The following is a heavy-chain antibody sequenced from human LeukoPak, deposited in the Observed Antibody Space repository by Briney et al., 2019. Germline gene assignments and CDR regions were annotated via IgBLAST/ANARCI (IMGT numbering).Heavy chain of an antibody. J-gene: IGHJ4*02. CDR1: GYTFTSYG. Sequence: SVKVSCKASGYTFTSYGISWVRQAPGQGLEWMGRIIPIFGTANYAQKFQGRVTITTGESTSTAYMELSSLRSEDTAVYYCARTFNDYGGNSFDYWGQGTLVTVSS. D-gene: IGHD4-23*01. V-gene: IGHV1-69*05. CDR3: ARTFNDYGGNSFDY. CDR2: IIPIFGTA.